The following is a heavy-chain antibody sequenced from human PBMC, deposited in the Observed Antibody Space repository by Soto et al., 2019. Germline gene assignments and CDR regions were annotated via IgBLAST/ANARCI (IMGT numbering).Heavy chain of an antibody. V-gene: IGHV4-59*01. J-gene: IGHJ6*02. CDR3: AREERSAIGGYYYYGIDA. CDR2: IYYSGST. CDR1: GGSISSYY. Sequence: SKTLSLTCTVSGGSISSYYWSWIRQPPGKGLEWIGYIYYSGSTNYNPSLKSRVTISVDTSKNQFSLKLSSVTAADTAVYYCAREERSAIGGYYYYGIDAWGQVTTVPVS. D-gene: IGHD2-21*01.